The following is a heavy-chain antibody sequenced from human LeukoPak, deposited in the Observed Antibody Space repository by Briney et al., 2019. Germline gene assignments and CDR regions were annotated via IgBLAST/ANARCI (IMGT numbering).Heavy chain of an antibody. CDR3: ARLQGATIGAKWFDP. Sequence: ESGPTLVNPTQTLTLTCTFSGFSLTATGMRVSWIRQPPGKALEWLARIDWDDDKFYSTSLKTRLTISKDTSKNQVVLTMTNMDPVDTATYYCARLQGATIGAKWFDPWAREPWSPSPQ. V-gene: IGHV2-70*04. D-gene: IGHD4/OR15-4a*01. J-gene: IGHJ5*02. CDR1: GFSLTATGMR. CDR2: IDWDDDK.